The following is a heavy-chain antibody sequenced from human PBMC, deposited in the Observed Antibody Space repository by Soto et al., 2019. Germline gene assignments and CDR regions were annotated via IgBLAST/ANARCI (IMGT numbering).Heavy chain of an antibody. V-gene: IGHV4-59*01. D-gene: IGHD3-10*01. CDR2: IYYSGST. J-gene: IGHJ6*02. Sequence: QVQLQESGPGLVKPSETLSLTCTVSGGSISSYYWSWIRQPPGKGLEWIGYIYYSGSTNYNPSLKSRVTISVETSKNQFSLKLSSVTAADTAVYYCARNYGSGSSYYYYGMDVWGQGTMVTVSS. CDR3: ARNYGSGSSYYYYGMDV. CDR1: GGSISSYY.